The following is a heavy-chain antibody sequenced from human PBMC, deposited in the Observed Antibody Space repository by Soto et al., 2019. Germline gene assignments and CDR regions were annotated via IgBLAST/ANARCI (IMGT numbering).Heavy chain of an antibody. V-gene: IGHV1-3*01. Sequence: GASVKVSCKASGYTFTSYAMHWVRQAPGQRLEWMGWINAGNGNTKYSQKFQGRVTITRDTSASTAYMELSSLRSEDTAVYYCARVQGNTCSSTSCYAPFDYWGQGTLVTVSS. CDR3: ARVQGNTCSSTSCYAPFDY. J-gene: IGHJ4*02. CDR2: INAGNGNT. D-gene: IGHD2-2*01. CDR1: GYTFTSYA.